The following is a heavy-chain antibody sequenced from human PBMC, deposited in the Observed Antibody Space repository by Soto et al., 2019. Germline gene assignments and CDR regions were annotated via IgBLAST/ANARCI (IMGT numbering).Heavy chain of an antibody. V-gene: IGHV3-23*01. CDR1: GFDFSTSG. D-gene: IGHD1-26*01. Sequence: GGSLKLSCAASGFDFSTSGMGWVRQASGKGPEWVALISGSYGGAYYAESVKGRFTITRDNSRNSLYLQMNSLRVEDTAVYYCAKGSDFDLWGQGTPVTVSS. CDR2: ISGSYGGA. CDR3: AKGSDFDL. J-gene: IGHJ4*02.